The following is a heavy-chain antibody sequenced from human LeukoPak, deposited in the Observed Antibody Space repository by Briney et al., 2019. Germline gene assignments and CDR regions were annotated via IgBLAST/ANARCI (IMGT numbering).Heavy chain of an antibody. D-gene: IGHD6-19*01. CDR3: ARRPAGAAVVVPYFDY. V-gene: IGHV4-39*01. Sequence: SETLSLTCAVYGGSFRNYYWGWIRQPPGKGLEWIGSINYSGSTYYNPSLRSRVTISVDTSKNQFSLKLTSVTAADTAVYYCARRPAGAAVVVPYFDYWGQGTLVTVSS. CDR2: INYSGST. J-gene: IGHJ4*02. CDR1: GGSFRNYY.